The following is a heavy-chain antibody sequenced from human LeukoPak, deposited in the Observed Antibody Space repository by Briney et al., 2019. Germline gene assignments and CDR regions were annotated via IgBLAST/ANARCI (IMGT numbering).Heavy chain of an antibody. CDR3: AKDMIVATISVLDY. Sequence: PGGSLRLSCAASGFTFSSYGMHWVRQAPGKGLEWVAVISYDGSNKYYADSVKGRFTISRDNSKNTLYLQMNSLRAEDTAVYYCAKDMIVATISVLDYWGQGTLVTVSS. CDR2: ISYDGSNK. CDR1: GFTFSSYG. V-gene: IGHV3-30*18. D-gene: IGHD5-12*01. J-gene: IGHJ4*02.